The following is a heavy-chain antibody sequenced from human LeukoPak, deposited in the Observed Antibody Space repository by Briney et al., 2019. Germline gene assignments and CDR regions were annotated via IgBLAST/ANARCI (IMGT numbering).Heavy chain of an antibody. J-gene: IGHJ4*02. CDR2: INHSGST. D-gene: IGHD3-10*01. Sequence: SQTLSLTCAVYGGSFSGYYWSSIRQPPGKGLEWIGEINHSGSTNYNPSLKSRVTISVDTSKNQFSLKLSSVTAADTAVYYCARPTDYYGSGSHQYYFDYWGQGTLVTVSS. V-gene: IGHV4-34*01. CDR1: GGSFSGYY. CDR3: ARPTDYYGSGSHQYYFDY.